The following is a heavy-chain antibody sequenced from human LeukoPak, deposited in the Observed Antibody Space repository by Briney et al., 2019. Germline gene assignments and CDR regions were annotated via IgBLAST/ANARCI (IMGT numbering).Heavy chain of an antibody. J-gene: IGHJ3*02. CDR2: FDPEDGET. D-gene: IGHD2-21*01. V-gene: IGHV1-24*01. CDR1: GYTLTELS. Sequence: ASVKVSCKVSGYTLTELSMHWVRQAHGKGLEWMGGFDPEDGETIYAQKFQGRVTMTEDTSTNTAYMELSSLRSEDTAVYYCAAYYCGGDCYFLDAFDIWGQGTMVTVSS. CDR3: AAYYCGGDCYFLDAFDI.